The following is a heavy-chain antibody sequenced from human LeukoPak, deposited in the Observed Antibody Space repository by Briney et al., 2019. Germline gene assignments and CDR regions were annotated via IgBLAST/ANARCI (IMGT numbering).Heavy chain of an antibody. CDR1: GFTFSRFW. J-gene: IGHJ4*02. CDR3: ARDGTYTDYDPDFDI. Sequence: GGSLRLSCAAAGFTFSRFWMSWVRQAPWKGLEWVANIKQDGSEKYYVDSVKGRFTISRENAKNSLYLQMNSLRAEDTAVFYCARDGTYTDYDPDFDIWGQGTLVTVSS. D-gene: IGHD5-12*01. CDR2: IKQDGSEK. V-gene: IGHV3-7*04.